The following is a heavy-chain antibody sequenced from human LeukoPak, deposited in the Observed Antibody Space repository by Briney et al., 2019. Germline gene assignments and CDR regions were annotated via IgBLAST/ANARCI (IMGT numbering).Heavy chain of an antibody. Sequence: GGSLRLSCAASGFTFSGYWMTWVRQAPGKGLEWVASIKQDGSEKYYVDSVKGRFTISRDNAEKSLYLQMNSLRAEDTAVYYCARTWNNGGWYVTFDYWGQGTLVTVSS. J-gene: IGHJ4*02. V-gene: IGHV3-7*01. CDR3: ARTWNNGGWYVTFDY. CDR1: GFTFSGYW. D-gene: IGHD6-19*01. CDR2: IKQDGSEK.